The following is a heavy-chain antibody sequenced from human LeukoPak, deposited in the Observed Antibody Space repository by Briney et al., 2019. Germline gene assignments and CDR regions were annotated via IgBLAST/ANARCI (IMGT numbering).Heavy chain of an antibody. D-gene: IGHD6-13*01. CDR2: IIPIFGTA. V-gene: IGHV1-69*05. CDR3: ASNDEQQLVQGTTDYYYMDV. J-gene: IGHJ6*03. CDR1: GGIFSSYA. Sequence: SVKVSCKASGGIFSSYAISWVRQAPGQGLEWMGRIIPIFGTANYAQKFQGRVTITTDESTSTAYMELSSLRSVDTAVYYCASNDEQQLVQGTTDYYYMDVWGKGTTVTVSS.